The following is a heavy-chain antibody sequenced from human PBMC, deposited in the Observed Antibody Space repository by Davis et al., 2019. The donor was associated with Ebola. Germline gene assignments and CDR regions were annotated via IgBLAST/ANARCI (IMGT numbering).Heavy chain of an antibody. CDR2: VTSSGGGT. CDR1: GFTFSSYT. V-gene: IGHV3-23*01. Sequence: GGSLRLSCAASGFTFSSYTLHWVRQAPGKGLEWVSAVTSSGGGTYYADSVKGRFTISRDNSKNTLYLQMNSLRVEDTAVYYCAKGGSGWPSDYSYGMGVWGKGTTVTVSS. J-gene: IGHJ6*04. D-gene: IGHD6-19*01. CDR3: AKGGSGWPSDYSYGMGV.